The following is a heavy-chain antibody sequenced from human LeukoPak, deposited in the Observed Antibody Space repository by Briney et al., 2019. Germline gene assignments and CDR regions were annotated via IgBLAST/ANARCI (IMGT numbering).Heavy chain of an antibody. V-gene: IGHV4-59*01. CDR2: IYYSGST. CDR3: ARGREVANDY. D-gene: IGHD5-12*01. J-gene: IGHJ4*02. CDR1: GGSISSYY. Sequence: SETLSLTCTVSGGSISSYYWSWIRQPPGKGLEWIGYIYYSGSTNYNPSLKSRVTISVDTSKNQFSLKLSSVTAADTAVYYCARGREVANDYWGQGTLITVSS.